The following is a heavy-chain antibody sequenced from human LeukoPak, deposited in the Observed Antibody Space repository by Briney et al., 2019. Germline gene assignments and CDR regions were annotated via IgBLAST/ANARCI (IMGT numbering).Heavy chain of an antibody. V-gene: IGHV1-18*01. J-gene: IGHJ4*02. CDR3: ARDSGNGSWSVY. CDR1: GYTFTGYG. CDR2: ISAYNGRT. D-gene: IGHD1-26*01. Sequence: ASVRVSCKASGYTFTGYGFSWVRQAPGQGLEWMGWISAYNGRTNYAQKFQVRFTMTTDTSTSTAYMELRSLRSGDTAVYYCARDSGNGSWSVYWGQGTLVTVSS.